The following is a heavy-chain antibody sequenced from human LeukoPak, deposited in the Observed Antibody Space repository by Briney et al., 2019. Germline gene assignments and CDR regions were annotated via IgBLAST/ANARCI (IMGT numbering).Heavy chain of an antibody. D-gene: IGHD2-15*01. J-gene: IGHJ4*02. V-gene: IGHV3-64*01. CDR3: ARDNTYCSGSRCYDRFDY. CDR2: ISSNGGST. Sequence: PGGSLRLSCAASGFTFSSYAMHWVRQAPGKGLEYVSAISSNGGSTYYANSVKGRFTISRDNSKNTLYLQMGSLRAEDMAVYYCARDNTYCSGSRCYDRFDYWGQGTLVAVSS. CDR1: GFTFSSYA.